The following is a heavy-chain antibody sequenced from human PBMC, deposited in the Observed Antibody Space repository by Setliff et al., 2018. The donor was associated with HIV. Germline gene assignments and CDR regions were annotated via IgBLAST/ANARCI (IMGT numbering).Heavy chain of an antibody. V-gene: IGHV5-51*01. Sequence: PGESLKISCKGSGYSFTSYWIAWVRQMPGKGLEWMGIIYPGDSHTRYSPSFQGQVTFSADKSISTAYLQWSSLKASDTAIYYCTRHILAECAGDCYPLDYWGQGTLVTVSS. CDR3: TRHILAECAGDCYPLDY. CDR1: GYSFTSYW. J-gene: IGHJ4*02. D-gene: IGHD2-21*02. CDR2: IYPGDSHT.